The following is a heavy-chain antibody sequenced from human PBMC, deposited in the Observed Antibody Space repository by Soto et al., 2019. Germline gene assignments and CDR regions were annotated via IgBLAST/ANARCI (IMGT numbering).Heavy chain of an antibody. CDR2: IYYSGST. V-gene: IGHV4-31*03. CDR3: ARDKGYDFWSGPNYYYYYCMDV. D-gene: IGHD3-3*01. Sequence: LSLTCTVSGGSISSGGYYWSWIRQHPGKGLEWIGYIYYSGSTYYNPSLKSRVTISVDTSKNQFSLKLSSVTAADTAVYYCARDKGYDFWSGPNYYYYYCMDVWGQGPTVTVSS. CDR1: GGSISSGGYY. J-gene: IGHJ6*02.